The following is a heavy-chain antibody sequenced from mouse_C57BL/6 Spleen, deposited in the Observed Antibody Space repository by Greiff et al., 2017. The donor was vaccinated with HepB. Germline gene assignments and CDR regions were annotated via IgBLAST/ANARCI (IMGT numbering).Heavy chain of an antibody. Sequence: VHLVESGPELVKPGASVKLSCKASGYTFTSYDINWVKQRPGQGLEWIGWIYPRDGSTKYNEKFKGKATLTVDTSSSTAYMELHSLTSEDSAVYFCAKEGGYRSYWYFDVWGTGTTVTVSS. V-gene: IGHV1-85*01. J-gene: IGHJ1*03. D-gene: IGHD2-2*01. CDR3: AKEGGYRSYWYFDV. CDR2: IYPRDGST. CDR1: GYTFTSYD.